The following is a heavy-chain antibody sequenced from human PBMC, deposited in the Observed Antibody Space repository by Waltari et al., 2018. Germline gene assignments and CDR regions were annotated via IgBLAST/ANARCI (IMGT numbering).Heavy chain of an antibody. J-gene: IGHJ4*02. D-gene: IGHD5-12*01. CDR3: ARHLTHGYSGYAGAHFGY. Sequence: EVQLVQSGAEVKKPGESLKISCKGSGYSFTSYWIGWVRQMPGKGLEWMGIIYPGDSDTRYSPSFQGQVTISADKSISTAYLQWSSLKASDTAMYYCARHLTHGYSGYAGAHFGYWGQGTLVTVSS. CDR2: IYPGDSDT. CDR1: GYSFTSYW. V-gene: IGHV5-51*01.